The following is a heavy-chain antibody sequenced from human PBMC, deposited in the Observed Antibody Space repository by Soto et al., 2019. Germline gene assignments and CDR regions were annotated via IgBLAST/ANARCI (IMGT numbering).Heavy chain of an antibody. D-gene: IGHD3-22*01. CDR2: ITSDNRHI. J-gene: IGHJ3*02. Sequence: GGSLRLSCAVSGFTFNSYSMDWVRQAPGKGLEWISYITSDNRHIFYADSVKGRFTISRDNAKNSLYLQMNSLTVEDTAVYYWARAPGYLDNSVSNGAFDIWGKGILVTVPS. CDR3: ARAPGYLDNSVSNGAFDI. CDR1: GFTFNSYS. V-gene: IGHV3-21*05.